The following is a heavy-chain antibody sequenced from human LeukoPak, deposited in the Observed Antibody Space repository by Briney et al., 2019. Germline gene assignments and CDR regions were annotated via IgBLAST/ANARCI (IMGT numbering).Heavy chain of an antibody. D-gene: IGHD5-12*01. V-gene: IGHV3-74*01. CDR1: GFTFSSYW. CDR3: ARARRNIVVTPHDAFDI. CDR2: INTDGSST. J-gene: IGHJ3*02. Sequence: GGSLRLSCAASGFTFSSYWMHWVRQAPGKGLVWVSRINTDGSSTSYADSVKGRFTISRDNAKNTLYLQMNSLRAEDTAVYYCARARRNIVVTPHDAFDIWGQGTMVTVSS.